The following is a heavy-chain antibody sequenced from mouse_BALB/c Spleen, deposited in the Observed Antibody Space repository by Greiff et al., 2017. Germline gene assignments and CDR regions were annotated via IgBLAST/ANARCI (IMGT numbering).Heavy chain of an antibody. CDR2: IYPGSGST. V-gene: IGHV1S22*01. Sequence: LQQPGSELVRPGASVKLSCKASGYTFTSYWMHWVKQRHGQGLEWIGNIYPGSGSTNYDEKFKSKGTLTVDTSSSTAYMHLSSLTSEDSAVYYCTRTYDYDDPMDDWGQGTSVTVSS. CDR1: GYTFTSYW. J-gene: IGHJ4*01. D-gene: IGHD2-4*01. CDR3: TRTYDYDDPMDD.